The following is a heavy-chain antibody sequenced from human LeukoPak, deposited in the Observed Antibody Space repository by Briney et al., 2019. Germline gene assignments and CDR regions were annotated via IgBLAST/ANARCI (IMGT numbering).Heavy chain of an antibody. D-gene: IGHD6-19*01. Sequence: PGGSLRLSCAASGFTFSSYEMNWVRQAPGKGLEWVSYISSSGSTIYYADSVKGRFTISRDNSKNTLYLQMNSLRAEDTAVYYCAKDLAVAGTQWGQGTLVTVSS. CDR3: AKDLAVAGTQ. J-gene: IGHJ4*02. V-gene: IGHV3-48*03. CDR1: GFTFSSYE. CDR2: ISSSGSTI.